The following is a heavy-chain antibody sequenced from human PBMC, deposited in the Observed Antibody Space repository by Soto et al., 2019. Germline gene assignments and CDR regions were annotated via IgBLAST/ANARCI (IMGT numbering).Heavy chain of an antibody. D-gene: IGHD3-10*01. V-gene: IGHV4-4*02. CDR3: ARVLNMVRGVIPFDY. J-gene: IGHJ4*02. Sequence: QVQLQESGPGLVKPLGTLSLTCAVSGGSISSSNWWSWVRQPPGKGLEWIGEIYHSGSTNYNPSLKSRVTISVDKSKNQFSLKLSSVTAADTAVYYCARVLNMVRGVIPFDYWGQGTLVTVSS. CDR2: IYHSGST. CDR1: GGSISSSNW.